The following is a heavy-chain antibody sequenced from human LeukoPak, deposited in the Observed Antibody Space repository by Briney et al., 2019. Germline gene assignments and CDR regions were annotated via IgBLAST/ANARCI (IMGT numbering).Heavy chain of an antibody. D-gene: IGHD3-22*01. J-gene: IGHJ4*02. CDR2: IYYSGST. CDR3: ARPSYYYDSSGYYHHYFDY. CDR1: GFTFSRYW. V-gene: IGHV4-39*01. Sequence: GSLRLSCAASGFTFSRYWMTWVRQAPGKGLEWIGSIYYSGSTYYNPSLKSRVTISVDTSKNQFSLKLSSVTAADTAVYYCARPSYYYDSSGYYHHYFDYWGQGTLVTVSS.